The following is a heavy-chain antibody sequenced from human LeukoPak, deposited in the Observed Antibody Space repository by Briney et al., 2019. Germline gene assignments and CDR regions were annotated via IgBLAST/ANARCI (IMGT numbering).Heavy chain of an antibody. Sequence: SETLSLTCTVSGGSISSGDYYWSWIRQPPGKGLEWIGYIYYSGSTYYNPSLKSRVTISVDTSKKQFSLKLSSVTAADTAVYYCARGGVLVVPAAPPFDYWGQGTLVTVSS. J-gene: IGHJ4*02. CDR3: ARGGVLVVPAAPPFDY. CDR1: GGSISSGDYY. D-gene: IGHD2-2*01. V-gene: IGHV4-30-4*08. CDR2: IYYSGST.